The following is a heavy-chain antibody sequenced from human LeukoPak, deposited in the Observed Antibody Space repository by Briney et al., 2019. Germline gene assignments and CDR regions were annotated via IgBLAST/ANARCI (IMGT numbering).Heavy chain of an antibody. J-gene: IGHJ4*02. D-gene: IGHD3-10*01. V-gene: IGHV4-39*07. Sequence: SETLSLTCTVSGGSISSSSYYWGWIRQPPGKGLEWIGSIYYSGSTYYNPSLKSRVTISVDTSKNQFSLKLSSVTAADTAVYYCASGMVRGVTNSFDYWGQGTLVTVSS. CDR1: GGSISSSSYY. CDR3: ASGMVRGVTNSFDY. CDR2: IYYSGST.